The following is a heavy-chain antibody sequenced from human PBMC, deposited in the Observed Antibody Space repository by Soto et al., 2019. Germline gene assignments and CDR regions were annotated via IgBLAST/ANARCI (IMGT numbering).Heavy chain of an antibody. CDR3: ARDGSGDRHAFDI. D-gene: IGHD3-10*01. CDR2: IWYDGSNK. J-gene: IGHJ3*02. CDR1: GFTFSSYG. Sequence: QVQLVESGGGVVQPGRSLRLSCAASGFTFSSYGMHWVRQAPGKGLEWVAVIWYDGSNKYYADSVKGRFTISRDNSKNPLYLQMNSLRVEDTAVYYCARDGSGDRHAFDIWGQGTMVTVSS. V-gene: IGHV3-33*01.